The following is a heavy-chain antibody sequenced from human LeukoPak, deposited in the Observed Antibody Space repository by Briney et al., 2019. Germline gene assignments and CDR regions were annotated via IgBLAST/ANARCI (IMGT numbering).Heavy chain of an antibody. Sequence: PSETLSLTCTVSGGSISSYYWSWIRQPPGKGLEWIGYIYYSGSTNYNPSLKSRVTISVDTSKNQFSLKLSSVTAADTAVYYCASGDAYGSGSFLGYWGQGTLVTVSS. CDR1: GGSISSYY. D-gene: IGHD3-10*01. V-gene: IGHV4-59*01. CDR3: ASGDAYGSGSFLGY. CDR2: IYYSGST. J-gene: IGHJ4*02.